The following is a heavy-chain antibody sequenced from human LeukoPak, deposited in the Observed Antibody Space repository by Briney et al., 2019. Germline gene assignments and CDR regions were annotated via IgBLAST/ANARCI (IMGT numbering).Heavy chain of an antibody. V-gene: IGHV4-59*01. CDR1: GGSISSYY. D-gene: IGHD3-16*01. Sequence: SETLSLTCTVSGGSISSYYWSWIRQPPGKGLDWIGYIYYSGSTNYNPSLKSRVTISIDTSKNQFSLKLTSVTAADTAVYYCARGGGTFDYWGQGILVTVSS. CDR2: IYYSGST. CDR3: ARGGGTFDY. J-gene: IGHJ4*02.